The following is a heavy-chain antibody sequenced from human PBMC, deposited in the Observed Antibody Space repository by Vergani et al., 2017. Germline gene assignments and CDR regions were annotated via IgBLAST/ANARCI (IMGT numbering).Heavy chain of an antibody. V-gene: IGHV3-21*01. CDR1: GFTFSSYS. D-gene: IGHD6-19*01. CDR2: ISSSSSYI. CDR3: ARETYSSGWYFDY. Sequence: VQLVESGGGLVQPGGSLRLSCAASGFTFSSYSMNWVRQAPGKGLEWVSSISSSSSYIYYADSVKGRFTISRDNAKNSLYLQMNSLRAEDTAVYYCARETYSSGWYFDYWGQGTLVTVSS. J-gene: IGHJ4*02.